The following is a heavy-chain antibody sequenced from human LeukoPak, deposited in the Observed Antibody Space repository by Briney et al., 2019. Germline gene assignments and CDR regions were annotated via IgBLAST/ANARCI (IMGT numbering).Heavy chain of an antibody. J-gene: IGHJ6*02. V-gene: IGHV3-23*01. D-gene: IGHD2/OR15-2a*01. Sequence: GGSLRLSCVASGFTFTDAWMNWVRQAPGKGLEWVSGISGSGGSTDYADSVKGRFTISRDNSKNTLYLQMISLRAEDTAVYYCAKDRHPSNFYAMDVWGQGTTVTVSS. CDR1: GFTFTDAW. CDR2: ISGSGGST. CDR3: AKDRHPSNFYAMDV.